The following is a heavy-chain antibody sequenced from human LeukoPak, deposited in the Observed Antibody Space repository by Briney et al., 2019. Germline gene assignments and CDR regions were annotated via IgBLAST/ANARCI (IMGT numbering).Heavy chain of an antibody. Sequence: GGSLRLSCAASGFTFSSCGMHWVRQAPGKGLEWVAVIWYDGSEKYYADSAKGRFTISRDNSKNTLYLQMHSLRAEDTAVYYCTGSGGTGNYIDYWGQGTLVTVSS. CDR3: TGSGGTGNYIDY. D-gene: IGHD3-10*01. CDR1: GFTFSSCG. CDR2: IWYDGSEK. V-gene: IGHV3-33*01. J-gene: IGHJ4*02.